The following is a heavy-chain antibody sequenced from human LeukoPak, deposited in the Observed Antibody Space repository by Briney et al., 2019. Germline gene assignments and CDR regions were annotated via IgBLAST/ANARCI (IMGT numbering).Heavy chain of an antibody. D-gene: IGHD3-22*01. CDR2: INHSGST. Sequence: SETLSLTCAVYGGSFSGYYWSWIRQPPGKGLEWIGEINHSGSTNYNPSLKSRVTISVDTSKNQFSLKLSSVTAADTAVYYCARLTYYYDSSGYCLDYWGQGTLVTVSS. CDR1: GGSFSGYY. CDR3: ARLTYYYDSSGYCLDY. J-gene: IGHJ4*02. V-gene: IGHV4-34*01.